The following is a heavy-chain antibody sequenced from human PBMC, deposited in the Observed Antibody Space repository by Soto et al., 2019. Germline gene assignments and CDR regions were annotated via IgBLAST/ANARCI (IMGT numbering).Heavy chain of an antibody. Sequence: EVQLVESGGGLVQPGGSLRLSCVASEFTFSALYIDWVRQAPGKGLEWVGRSRNKANSYTPEYAASVKGRFTISRDDSKKSVYLQMNNLKSEDTALYYCASSVASGIHVFDIWGQGTMATVSS. J-gene: IGHJ3*02. CDR2: SRNKANSYTP. V-gene: IGHV3-72*01. D-gene: IGHD3-10*01. CDR1: EFTFSALY. CDR3: ASSVASGIHVFDI.